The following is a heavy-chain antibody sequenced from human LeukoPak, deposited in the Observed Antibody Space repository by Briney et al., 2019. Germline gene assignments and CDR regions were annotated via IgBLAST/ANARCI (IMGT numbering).Heavy chain of an antibody. D-gene: IGHD5-12*01. CDR2: ISWNSGSI. CDR1: GFTFDDYA. V-gene: IGHV3-9*01. Sequence: GGSLRLSCAAYGFTFDDYAMHWARQAPGKGLEWVSGISWNSGSIGYADSVKGRFTISRDNAKNSLYLQMNSLRAEDTALYYCAKDMESGYSGYYYRMDVWGQGTTVTVSS. J-gene: IGHJ6*02. CDR3: AKDMESGYSGYYYRMDV.